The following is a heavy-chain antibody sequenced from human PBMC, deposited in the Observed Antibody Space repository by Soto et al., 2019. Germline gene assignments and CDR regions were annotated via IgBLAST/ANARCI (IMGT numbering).Heavy chain of an antibody. J-gene: IGHJ6*02. CDR2: IIPIFGTA. D-gene: IGHD6-13*01. CDR1: GGTFSSYA. CDR3: ARAYTGYSSSWYKIKYYYGMDV. V-gene: IGHV1-69*13. Sequence: SVKVSCKASGGTFSSYAISWVRQAPGQGLEWMGGIIPIFGTANYAQKFQGRVTITADESTSTAYMELSSLRSEDTAVYYCARAYTGYSSSWYKIKYYYGMDVWGQGTTVTVSS.